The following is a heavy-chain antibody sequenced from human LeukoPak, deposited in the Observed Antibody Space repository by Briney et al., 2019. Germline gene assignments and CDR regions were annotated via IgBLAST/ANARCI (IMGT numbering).Heavy chain of an antibody. D-gene: IGHD5-18*01. J-gene: IGHJ4*02. CDR1: GFTFSSYS. V-gene: IGHV3-21*04. CDR3: AKDRGYSYGISEY. CDR2: ISSSSSYI. Sequence: PGGSLRLSCAASGFTFSSYSMNWVRQAPGKGLEWVSSISSSSSYIYYADSVKGRFTISRDNSKNTLYLQMNSLGAEDTAVYYCAKDRGYSYGISEYWGQGTLVTVSS.